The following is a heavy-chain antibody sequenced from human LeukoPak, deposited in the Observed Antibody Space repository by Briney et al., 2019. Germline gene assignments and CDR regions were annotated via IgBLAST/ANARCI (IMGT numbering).Heavy chain of an antibody. CDR1: GYTLTELS. J-gene: IGHJ5*02. D-gene: IGHD6-6*01. Sequence: ASVKVSCKVSGYTLTELSMHWVRQAPGKGLEWMGGFDPEDGETIYAQKFQGRVTMTEGTSTDTAYMELRSLRPDDTAVYYCARVGPGGSSHLNWFDPWGQGTLVTVSS. V-gene: IGHV1-24*01. CDR2: FDPEDGET. CDR3: ARVGPGGSSHLNWFDP.